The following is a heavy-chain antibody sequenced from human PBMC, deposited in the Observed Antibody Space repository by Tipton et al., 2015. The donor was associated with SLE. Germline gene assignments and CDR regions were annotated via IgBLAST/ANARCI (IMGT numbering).Heavy chain of an antibody. D-gene: IGHD3-22*01. V-gene: IGHV1-69*05. CDR3: AREVDGSPGDLVSYYYMDV. Sequence: QSGAEVKKPGSSLKVSCKTSGGTLSVFAISWVRQAPGQGLEWMGGIIPMFGTPTYAQKFQDRVTISTDESRTTVYLELNSLTSEDTAIYFCAREVDGSPGDLVSYYYMDVWGKGTTVTVS. CDR1: GGTLSVFA. J-gene: IGHJ6*03. CDR2: IIPMFGTP.